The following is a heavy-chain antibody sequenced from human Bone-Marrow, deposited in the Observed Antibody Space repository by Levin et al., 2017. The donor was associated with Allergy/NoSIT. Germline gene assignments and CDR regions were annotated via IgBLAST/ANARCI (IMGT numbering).Heavy chain of an antibody. J-gene: IGHJ4*02. CDR1: GYTFPSYD. CDR2: MNPNSGDT. V-gene: IGHV1-8*01. Sequence: AASVKVSCKPSGYTFPSYDINWVRQAPGQGLEWMGWMNPNSGDTGYAQKFQGRVTMTRNSSISTAYMELSRLRSEDTAVYYCARSSGGYCTGGRCYSMEFDYWGQGTLVTVSS. CDR3: ARSSGGYCTGGRCYSMEFDY. D-gene: IGHD2-15*01.